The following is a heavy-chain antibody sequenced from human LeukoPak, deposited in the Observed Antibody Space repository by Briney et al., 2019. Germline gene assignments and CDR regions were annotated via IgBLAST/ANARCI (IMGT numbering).Heavy chain of an antibody. CDR1: GFSLSTSGVG. CDR2: IYWDDDK. CDR3: AHRDLDKATIWGRWY. Sequence: ASGPTLVNPTQTLMLTSTFSGFSLSTSGVGVGWIRPPPGKALEWLALIYWDDDKRYSPSLKSRLTITKDTSKNQVVLTMTNMDPVDTATYYCAHRDLDKATIWGRWYWGQGTLVTVSS. J-gene: IGHJ4*02. D-gene: IGHD5-12*01. V-gene: IGHV2-5*02.